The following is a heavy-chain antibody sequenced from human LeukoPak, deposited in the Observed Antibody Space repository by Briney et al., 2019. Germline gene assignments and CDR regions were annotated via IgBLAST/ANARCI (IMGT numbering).Heavy chain of an antibody. D-gene: IGHD3-22*01. CDR2: IYYSGST. CDR3: ARGVSYYYDRSGSYYFDY. V-gene: IGHV4-59*01. CDR1: GGSISSYY. J-gene: IGHJ4*02. Sequence: PSETLSLTCTVSGGSISSYYWSWIRQPPGKGLEWIGYIYYSGSTNYNPSLKSRVTISVDTSKNQFSLKLSSVTAADTAVYYCARGVSYYYDRSGSYYFDYWGQGTLVTVSS.